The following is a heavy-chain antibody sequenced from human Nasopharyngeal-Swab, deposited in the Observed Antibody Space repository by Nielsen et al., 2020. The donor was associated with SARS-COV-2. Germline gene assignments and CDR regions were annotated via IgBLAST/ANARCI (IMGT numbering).Heavy chain of an antibody. J-gene: IGHJ4*02. V-gene: IGHV3-48*01. D-gene: IGHD3-22*01. CDR3: AKDRITMIVVVQDY. CDR1: GFTFSSYS. CDR2: ISSSSSTI. Sequence: GESLKISCAASGFTFSSYSMNWVRQAPGKGLEWVSYISSSSSTIYYADSVKGRFTISRDNSKNTLYLQMNSLRAEDTAVYYCAKDRITMIVVVQDYWGQGTLVTVSS.